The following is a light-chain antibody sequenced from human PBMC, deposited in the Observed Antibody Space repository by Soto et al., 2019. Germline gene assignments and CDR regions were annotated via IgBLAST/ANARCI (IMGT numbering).Light chain of an antibody. V-gene: IGKV3D-15*01. CDR2: GAS. J-gene: IGKJ1*01. CDR1: QSVNTN. CDR3: QQYNNWPRT. Sequence: EIVMTQSPATLSVSPGERATLSCRASQSVNTNVAWYQQEPGQAPRLLIYGASTRATDIPARFSGSVSGTEFALTISSLQSEDFAVYYCQQYNNWPRTFGQGTKVEIK.